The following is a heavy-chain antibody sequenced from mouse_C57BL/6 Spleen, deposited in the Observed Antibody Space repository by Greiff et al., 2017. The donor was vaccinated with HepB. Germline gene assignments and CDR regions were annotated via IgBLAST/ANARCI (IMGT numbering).Heavy chain of an antibody. D-gene: IGHD1-1*01. V-gene: IGHV2-2*01. CDR2: IWSGGST. J-gene: IGHJ1*03. CDR3: ARGITTVVATGYFDV. Sequence: QVQLQQSGPGLVQPSQSLSITCTVSGFSLTSYGVHWVRQSPGKGLEWLGVIWSGGSTDYNAAFISRLSISKDNSKSQVFFKMNSLQADDTAIYYCARGITTVVATGYFDVWGTGTTVTVSS. CDR1: GFSLTSYG.